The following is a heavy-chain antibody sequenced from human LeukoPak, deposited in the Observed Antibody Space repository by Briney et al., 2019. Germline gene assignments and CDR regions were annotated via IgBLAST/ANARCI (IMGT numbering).Heavy chain of an antibody. J-gene: IGHJ2*01. CDR1: GGSISSGDYY. D-gene: IGHD1-14*01. V-gene: IGHV4-30-4*08. CDR2: IYYSGST. CDR3: ARFATPGRNWYFDL. Sequence: SETLSLTCTVSGGSISSGDYYWSWIRQPPGKGLEWIGYIYYSGSTYYNPSLKSRVTMSVDTSKNQFSLKLSSVTAADTAVYYCARFATPGRNWYFDLWGRGTLVTVSS.